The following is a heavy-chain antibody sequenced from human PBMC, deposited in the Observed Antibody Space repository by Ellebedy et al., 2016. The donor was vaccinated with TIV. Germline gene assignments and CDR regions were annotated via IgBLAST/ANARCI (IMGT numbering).Heavy chain of an antibody. CDR2: ISYDGIND. D-gene: IGHD1-7*01. V-gene: IGHV3-30*18. CDR1: GFTFSNFG. Sequence: GESLKISXAASGFTFSNFGMHWVRQAPGMGLEWVALISYDGINDDYADSVKGRFSISRDNSKNTVFLQMNSLRVADTAVYYCAKDDWNSVLLDGGCFDLWGRGTPVTVSS. J-gene: IGHJ2*01. CDR3: AKDDWNSVLLDGGCFDL.